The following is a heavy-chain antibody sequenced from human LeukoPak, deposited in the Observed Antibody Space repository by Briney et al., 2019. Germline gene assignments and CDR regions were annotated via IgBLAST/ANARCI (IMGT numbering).Heavy chain of an antibody. CDR1: GFTFRNYV. CDR2: TSSDLNVK. Sequence: GGSLRLSCAASGFTFRNYVIHWVRQAPGKGLEWVAVTSSDLNVKLYADSVKGRFTTSRDNSRSTLYLQMNSLRPEDTAIYYCAREGYYGSGSPPSLYFDYWGQGTLVTVSS. D-gene: IGHD3-10*01. J-gene: IGHJ4*02. CDR3: AREGYYGSGSPPSLYFDY. V-gene: IGHV3-30-3*01.